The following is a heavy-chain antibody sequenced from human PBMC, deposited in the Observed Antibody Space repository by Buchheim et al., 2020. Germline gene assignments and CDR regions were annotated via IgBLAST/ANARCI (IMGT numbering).Heavy chain of an antibody. CDR2: ISYDGSNK. V-gene: IGHV3-30*18. J-gene: IGHJ6*02. CDR3: AKDIAVAGTGYYYYGMDV. Sequence: QVQLVESGGGVVQPGRSLRLSCAASGFTFSSYGMHWVRQAPGKGLEWVAVISYDGSNKYYADSVKGRFTISRDNSKKTLYLQMNSLRAEDTAVYYCAKDIAVAGTGYYYYGMDVWGQGTT. CDR1: GFTFSSYG. D-gene: IGHD6-19*01.